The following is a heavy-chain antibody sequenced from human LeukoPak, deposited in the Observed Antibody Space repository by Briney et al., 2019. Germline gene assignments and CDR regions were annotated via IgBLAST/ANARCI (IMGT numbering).Heavy chain of an antibody. Sequence: SETLTLTCTVSGGSISSSSYYWSWIRQPPGKGLEWIGEINHSGSTNYNPSLKSRVTISVDTSKNQFSLKLSSVTAADTAVYYCARGRYNWNYKPRYYFDYWGQGTLVTVSS. CDR2: INHSGST. D-gene: IGHD1-7*01. J-gene: IGHJ4*02. CDR1: GGSISSSSYY. V-gene: IGHV4-39*07. CDR3: ARGRYNWNYKPRYYFDY.